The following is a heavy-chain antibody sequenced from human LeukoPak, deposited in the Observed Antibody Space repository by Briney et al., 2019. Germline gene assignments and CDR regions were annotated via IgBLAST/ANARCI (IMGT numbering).Heavy chain of an antibody. Sequence: GASVKVSCKASGYTFTSYYIHWVRQAPGQGLEWMGITNPSGGITTYAQKFQRRVTMTRDKSTSTVYMELRRLTSEDTAVYYCARDGKTAAGNNFDYWGQGTLVTVSS. D-gene: IGHD6-13*01. CDR2: TNPSGGIT. CDR3: ARDGKTAAGNNFDY. V-gene: IGHV1-46*01. J-gene: IGHJ4*02. CDR1: GYTFTSYY.